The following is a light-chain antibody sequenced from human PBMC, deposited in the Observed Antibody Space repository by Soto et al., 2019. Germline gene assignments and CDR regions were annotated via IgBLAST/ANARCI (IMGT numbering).Light chain of an antibody. V-gene: IGKV3-20*01. CDR3: QQYGSSPYN. J-gene: IGKJ2*01. Sequence: EIVLTQSPGTLSLSPGERGTLSCRASQSVSSSYLAWYQQKPGQAPRLLIYGASSRATGIPDRFSGSGSGTDFTLIISRLEPEDFAVYYCQQYGSSPYNFGQGTKLEIK. CDR1: QSVSSSY. CDR2: GAS.